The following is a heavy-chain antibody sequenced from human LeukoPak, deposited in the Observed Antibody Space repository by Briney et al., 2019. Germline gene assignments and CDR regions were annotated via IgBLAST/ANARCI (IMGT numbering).Heavy chain of an antibody. Sequence: VASVKVSCRASGYTFTSNGISWVRQAPGQGLEWMAWISPYNGDTTYAQELQGRVTVITDASTSTAYMELRSLRSDDTAMYFCARLRGGIYSSRDAFDIWGQGTMVTVSS. CDR2: ISPYNGDT. CDR3: ARLRGGIYSSRDAFDI. CDR1: GYTFTSNG. V-gene: IGHV1-18*01. D-gene: IGHD6-19*01. J-gene: IGHJ3*02.